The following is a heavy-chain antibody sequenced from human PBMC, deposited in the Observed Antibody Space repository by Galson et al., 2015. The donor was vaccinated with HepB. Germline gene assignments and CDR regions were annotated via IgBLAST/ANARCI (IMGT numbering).Heavy chain of an antibody. Sequence: SLRLSCAASGFTFSRYDMHWVRQAPTKGLEWVAFISSDGTYKFYTDSVKGRITISRDNSKNTLFVEMNSLRPEDTAVYYCARGGTDKKFDHWGQGTLVTVSS. J-gene: IGHJ4*02. CDR3: ARGGTDKKFDH. CDR1: GFTFSRYD. CDR2: ISSDGTYK. V-gene: IGHV3-30*14. D-gene: IGHD3-22*01.